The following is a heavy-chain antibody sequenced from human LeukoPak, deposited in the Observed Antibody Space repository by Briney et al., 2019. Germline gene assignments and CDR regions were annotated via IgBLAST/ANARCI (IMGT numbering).Heavy chain of an antibody. CDR2: IYTSGST. V-gene: IGHV4-61*02. Sequence: PSETLSLTCTVSGGSISSGSYYWSWIRQPAGKGLEWIGRIYTSGSTNYNPSLKSRVTISVDTSKNQFSLKLSSVTAADTAVYYCASNYYDSSGYYQFDYWGQGTLVTVSS. D-gene: IGHD3-22*01. CDR1: GGSISSGSYY. J-gene: IGHJ4*02. CDR3: ASNYYDSSGYYQFDY.